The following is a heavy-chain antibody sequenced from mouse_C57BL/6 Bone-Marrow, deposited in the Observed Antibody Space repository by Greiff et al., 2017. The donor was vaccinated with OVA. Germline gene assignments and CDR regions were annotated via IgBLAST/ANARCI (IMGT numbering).Heavy chain of an antibody. CDR2: IDPANGNT. J-gene: IGHJ4*01. CDR1: GFNIKNTY. V-gene: IGHV14-3*01. CDR3: ASPPYYSNYRVYYYAMDY. D-gene: IGHD2-5*01. Sequence: VQLQQSVAELVRPGASVKLSCTASGFNIKNTYMHWVKQRPEQGLEWIGRIDPANGNTKYAPKFPGKATITADTSSNTAYLQLSSLTSEDTAIYYCASPPYYSNYRVYYYAMDYWGQGTSVTVSS.